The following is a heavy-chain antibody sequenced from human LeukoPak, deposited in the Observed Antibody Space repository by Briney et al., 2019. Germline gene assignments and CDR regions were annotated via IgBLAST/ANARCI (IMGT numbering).Heavy chain of an antibody. D-gene: IGHD3-16*01. Sequence: GGSLRLSCAASGSTVSSNYMSWVRQAPGKGLEWVSVIYSDGRTYYADSVKGRFTIPRDNSKNKLDLQMNSLGVKDTAVYYCAREISWGRYPWGYFDYWGQGTLVTVSS. CDR2: IYSDGRT. CDR3: AREISWGRYPWGYFDY. CDR1: GSTVSSNY. J-gene: IGHJ4*02. V-gene: IGHV3-53*01.